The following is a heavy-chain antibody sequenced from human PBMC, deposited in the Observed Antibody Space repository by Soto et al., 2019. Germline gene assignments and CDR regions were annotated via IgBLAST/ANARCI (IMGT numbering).Heavy chain of an antibody. D-gene: IGHD3-3*01. CDR2: ISAGSSTI. J-gene: IGHJ6*02. CDR1: GLTFSNDN. V-gene: IGHV3-48*02. Sequence: EVQLVESGGGLVQPGGSLRLSCAASGLTFSNDNMNWVRQAPGKRLEWVSYISAGSSTIYYADSVKGRFTISRDNAKNSLYLQMNSLRDEDTAVYYCARAVRGRYRPIPGDLWSGYSNYYGMDVWGQGTTVTVSS. CDR3: ARAVRGRYRPIPGDLWSGYSNYYGMDV.